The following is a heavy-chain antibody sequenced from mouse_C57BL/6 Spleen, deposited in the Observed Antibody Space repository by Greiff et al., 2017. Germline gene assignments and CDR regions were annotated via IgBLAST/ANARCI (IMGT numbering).Heavy chain of an antibody. CDR2: IYPGNGDT. Sequence: LQESGAELVRPGASVKMSCKASGYTFTNYYMHWVKQTPRQGLEWIGGIYPGNGDTNYNQKFKGKATMTVDKSSTTAYMQLSSLTSEDSAVYFCARIYNYGSYYAMDYWGQGTSVTVSS. CDR3: ARIYNYGSYYAMDY. D-gene: IGHD1-1*01. J-gene: IGHJ4*01. CDR1: GYTFTNYY. V-gene: IGHV1-12*01.